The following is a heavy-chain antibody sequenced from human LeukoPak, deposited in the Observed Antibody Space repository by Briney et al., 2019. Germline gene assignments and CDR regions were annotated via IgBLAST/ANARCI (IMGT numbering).Heavy chain of an antibody. D-gene: IGHD6-13*01. CDR3: TRRPYSSSWYYFDY. J-gene: IGHJ4*02. CDR2: ISSSGSML. Sequence: GGSLRLSCAVSGFTFSDYYMSWVRQAPGKGLEWVSYISSSGSMLHYADSVEGRFTISRDNAKNSLYLQMSSLRVEDAAVYYCTRRPYSSSWYYFDYWGQGTLVTVSS. V-gene: IGHV3-11*04. CDR1: GFTFSDYY.